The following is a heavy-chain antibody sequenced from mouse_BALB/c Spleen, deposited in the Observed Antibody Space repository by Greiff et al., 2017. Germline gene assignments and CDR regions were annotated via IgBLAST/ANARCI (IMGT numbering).Heavy chain of an antibody. CDR3: ARDPLGYGHFDY. CDR1: GFTFSSYG. V-gene: IGHV5-6-3*01. Sequence: EVKVVESGGGLVQPGGSLKLSCAASGFTFSSYGMSWVRQTPDKRLELVATINSNGGSTYYPDSVKGRFTISRDNAKNTLYLQMSSLKSEDTAMYYCARDPLGYGHFDYWGQGTTLTVSS. CDR2: INSNGGST. D-gene: IGHD1-1*01. J-gene: IGHJ2*01.